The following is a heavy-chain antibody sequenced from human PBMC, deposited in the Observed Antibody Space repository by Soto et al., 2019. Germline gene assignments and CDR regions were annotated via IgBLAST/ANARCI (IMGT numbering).Heavy chain of an antibody. CDR2: INSDGSST. CDR1: GFTFSSYW. CDR3: AVAVAGQTAIGY. J-gene: IGHJ4*02. V-gene: IGHV3-74*01. Sequence: EVQLVESGGGLVQPGGSLRLSCAASGFTFSSYWMHWVRQAPGKGLVWVSRINSDGSSTSYADSVKGRFTISRDNPNNTLYLQMNSLRAEDTAVYYCAVAVAGQTAIGYWGQGTLVTVSS. D-gene: IGHD6-19*01.